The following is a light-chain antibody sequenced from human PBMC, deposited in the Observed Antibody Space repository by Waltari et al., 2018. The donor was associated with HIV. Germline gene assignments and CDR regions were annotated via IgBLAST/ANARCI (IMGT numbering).Light chain of an antibody. CDR3: CSYAGSYTYV. J-gene: IGLJ1*01. V-gene: IGLV2-11*01. Sequence: QSALTQPRSVSGSPGQSVTISCTGTSSEVGGYNYVSWYQQHPGKAPKLMIYDVTQRPPGVPDRFSGSKSGNTASLTISGLQAEDEADYYCCSYAGSYTYVFGTGTKVTVL. CDR2: DVT. CDR1: SSEVGGYNY.